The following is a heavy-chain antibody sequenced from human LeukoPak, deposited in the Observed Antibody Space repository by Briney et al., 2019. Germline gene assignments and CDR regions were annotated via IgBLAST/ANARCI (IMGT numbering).Heavy chain of an antibody. CDR1: GGSISSSSYY. Sequence: SETLSLTCTVSGGSISSSSYYWGWIRQPPGKGLEWIGSIYYSGSTYYNPSLKSRVTISVDTSKNQFSLKLSSVTAADTAVYYCAREGGLYFPEPAYYFDYWGQGTLVTVSS. V-gene: IGHV4-39*07. J-gene: IGHJ4*02. D-gene: IGHD1-14*01. CDR3: AREGGLYFPEPAYYFDY. CDR2: IYYSGST.